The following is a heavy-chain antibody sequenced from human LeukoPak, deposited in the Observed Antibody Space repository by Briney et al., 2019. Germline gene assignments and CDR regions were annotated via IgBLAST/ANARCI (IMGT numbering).Heavy chain of an antibody. J-gene: IGHJ4*02. CDR2: IYYSGST. V-gene: IGHV4-59*12. Sequence: SETLSLTCTVSGGSISSYYWSWIRQPPGKGLEWIGYIYYSGSTNYNPSLKSRVTISVDTSKNQFSLKLSSVTAADTAVYYCATNHGEVILPDYWGQGTLVTVSS. CDR1: GGSISSYY. CDR3: ATNHGEVILPDY. D-gene: IGHD3-3*01.